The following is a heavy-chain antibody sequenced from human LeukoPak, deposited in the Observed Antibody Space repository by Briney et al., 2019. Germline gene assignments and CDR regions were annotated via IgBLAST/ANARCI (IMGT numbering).Heavy chain of an antibody. V-gene: IGHV4-59*12. CDR1: GGSINGYY. Sequence: SETLSLTCTVSGGSINGYYWSWIRQPPGKGLEWIGYIYYSGNTNYNPSLKSRVTISVDTSKNQFSLKLSSVTAADTAVYYCASKPTGYSSGWYSDYWGQGTLVTVSS. CDR3: ASKPTGYSSGWYSDY. D-gene: IGHD6-19*01. CDR2: IYYSGNT. J-gene: IGHJ4*02.